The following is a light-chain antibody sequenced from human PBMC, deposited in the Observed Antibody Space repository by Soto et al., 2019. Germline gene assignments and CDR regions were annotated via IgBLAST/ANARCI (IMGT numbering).Light chain of an antibody. V-gene: IGLV2-14*01. CDR2: DVS. Sequence: HSALTQPASLSGSPGQAITISCTGTSSDVGAYNYVSWYQQHPGKAPKLMIYDVSHRPSGVSHRFSGSKSGNTASLTISGLQAEDEADYYCGSYTTSSNYVFGTGTKVTVL. CDR3: GSYTTSSNYV. J-gene: IGLJ1*01. CDR1: SSDVGAYNY.